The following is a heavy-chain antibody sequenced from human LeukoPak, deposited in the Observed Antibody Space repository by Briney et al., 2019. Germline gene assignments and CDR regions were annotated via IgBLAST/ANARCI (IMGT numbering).Heavy chain of an antibody. J-gene: IGHJ4*02. Sequence: PGGSLRLSCAASGFIFSSYEMNWVRQAPGKGLEWVSYISSSGSTIYYADSVKGRFTISRDNAKNSLYLQMNSLRAEDTAVYYCAREEQQLADYWGQGTLVTVSS. CDR3: AREEQQLADY. CDR1: GFIFSSYE. CDR2: ISSSGSTI. D-gene: IGHD6-13*01. V-gene: IGHV3-48*03.